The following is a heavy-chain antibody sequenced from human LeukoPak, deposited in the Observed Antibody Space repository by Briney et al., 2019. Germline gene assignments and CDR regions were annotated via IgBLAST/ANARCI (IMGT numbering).Heavy chain of an antibody. CDR2: IYYSGST. J-gene: IGHJ4*02. V-gene: IGHV4-39*02. Sequence: SETLSLTCSVSGGSISNGAYYWVWIRQPPGKGLGWIGSIYYSGSTFYNSSLKSRVTIAVDTSKNHFSLKLSSVTAADTAVYYCARGLMTTMVTPGYWGQGTLVTVSS. D-gene: IGHD4-23*01. CDR1: GGSISNGAYY. CDR3: ARGLMTTMVTPGY.